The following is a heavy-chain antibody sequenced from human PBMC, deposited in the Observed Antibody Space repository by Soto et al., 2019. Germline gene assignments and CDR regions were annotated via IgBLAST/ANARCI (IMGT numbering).Heavy chain of an antibody. CDR1: GFTFSSYA. J-gene: IGHJ6*03. D-gene: IGHD3-3*01. CDR3: AKGTSTYYDFWSGYYISPMDV. Sequence: GGSLRLSCAASGFTFSSYAMSWVRQAPGKGLEWVSAISGSGGSTYYADSVKGRFTISRDNSKNTLYLQMNSLRAEDTAVYYCAKGTSTYYDFWSGYYISPMDVWGKGTTVTVSS. V-gene: IGHV3-23*01. CDR2: ISGSGGST.